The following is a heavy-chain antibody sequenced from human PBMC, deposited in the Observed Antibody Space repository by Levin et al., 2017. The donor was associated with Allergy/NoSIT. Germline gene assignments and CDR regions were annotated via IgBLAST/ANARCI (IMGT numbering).Heavy chain of an antibody. J-gene: IGHJ5*01. V-gene: IGHV3-23*01. CDR1: GFIFSNFA. Sequence: GESLKISCAASGFIFSNFAMSWVRQAPGKGLEWISSSGSGSTYYADSVKGRFTISSDNSKNTLYLQMNNLRAEDTALYYCAKATGGSWAEFDSWGQGTQVTVYS. D-gene: IGHD6-13*01. CDR2: SSGSGST. CDR3: AKATGGSWAEFDS.